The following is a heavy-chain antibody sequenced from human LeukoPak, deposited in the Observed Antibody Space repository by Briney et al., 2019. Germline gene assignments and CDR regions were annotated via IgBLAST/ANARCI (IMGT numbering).Heavy chain of an antibody. Sequence: ASVKVSCKASGYTFTSYGISWVRQAPGQGLQWMGWISTYNGNTNYAQKLQGRVTMTTDTSTGTAYMELRSLRSDDTAVYYCARDPGYSSGWTDSYYGMDVWGQGTTVSVSS. CDR1: GYTFTSYG. CDR2: ISTYNGNT. V-gene: IGHV1-18*01. J-gene: IGHJ6*02. D-gene: IGHD6-19*01. CDR3: ARDPGYSSGWTDSYYGMDV.